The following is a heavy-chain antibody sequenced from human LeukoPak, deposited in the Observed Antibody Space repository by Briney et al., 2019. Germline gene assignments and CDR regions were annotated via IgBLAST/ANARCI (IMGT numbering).Heavy chain of an antibody. CDR1: GGSISSLNL. D-gene: IGHD6-19*01. CDR3: AGLEGRYSTDWFYFFDY. V-gene: IGHV4-4*02. Sequence: SETLPLTCFVSGGSISSLNLWSWLRQPPGKGLEWIGEMYLGGTTNFNPSLKSRVTILIDKSKNQLSLQLTSVTAADTAVYYCAGLEGRYSTDWFYFFDYWGQGALVTVSS. J-gene: IGHJ4*02. CDR2: MYLGGTT.